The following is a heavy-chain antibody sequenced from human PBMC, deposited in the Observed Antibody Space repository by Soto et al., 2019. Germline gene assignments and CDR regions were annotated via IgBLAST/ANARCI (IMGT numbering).Heavy chain of an antibody. V-gene: IGHV4-59*01. D-gene: IGHD3-22*01. CDR3: ARDRRTYYYDSSGYYRNAFDI. CDR2: IYYSGST. Sequence: PSDTLSLTCTVSGGSISIYYWSWIRQPPGKGLEWIGYIYYSGSTNYNPSLKSRVTISVDTSKNQFSLKLSSVTAADTAVYYCARDRRTYYYDSSGYYRNAFDIWGQGTMVTVSS. CDR1: GGSISIYY. J-gene: IGHJ3*02.